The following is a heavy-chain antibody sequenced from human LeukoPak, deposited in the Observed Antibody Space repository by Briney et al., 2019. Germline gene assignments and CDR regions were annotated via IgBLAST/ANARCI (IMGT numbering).Heavy chain of an antibody. CDR3: ARATIATILIDI. CDR2: IYYSGST. Sequence: SETLSLTCTVSGGSISSYYWSWIRQPPGKGLEWIGYIYYSGSTNYNASLKSRVIISVDTSKNQFSLKLSSVTAADTAVYYCARATIATILIDIWGQGTMVTVSS. J-gene: IGHJ3*02. D-gene: IGHD5-24*01. CDR1: GGSISSYY. V-gene: IGHV4-59*01.